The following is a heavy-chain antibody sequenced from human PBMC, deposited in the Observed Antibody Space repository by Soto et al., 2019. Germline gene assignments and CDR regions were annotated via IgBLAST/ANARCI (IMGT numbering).Heavy chain of an antibody. CDR2: ISSSSYI. D-gene: IGHD3-22*01. J-gene: IGHJ5*02. CDR1: GFTFSSYS. V-gene: IGHV3-21*01. CDR3: ARDLPERYYYDSSGYFLRWFDP. Sequence: GGSLRLSCAASGFTFSSYSMNWVRQAPGKGLEWVSSISSSSYIYYADSVKGRFTISRDNAKNSLYLQMNSLRAEDTAVYYCARDLPERYYYDSSGYFLRWFDPWGQGTLVTVSS.